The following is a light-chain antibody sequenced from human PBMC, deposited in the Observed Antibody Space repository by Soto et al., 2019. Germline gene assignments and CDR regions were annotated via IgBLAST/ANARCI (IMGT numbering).Light chain of an antibody. J-gene: IGKJ2*01. CDR1: QSISTW. CDR3: QQYRSYPYT. CDR2: DAS. V-gene: IGKV1-5*02. Sequence: DIQMSQSPSTVSASAGDGVTIICRASQSISTWLAWYQQKPGKAPNLLIYDASTLESGGPSGFSGSRSGTEFTLTISSLQPDESATYCCQQYRSYPYTFRQGT.